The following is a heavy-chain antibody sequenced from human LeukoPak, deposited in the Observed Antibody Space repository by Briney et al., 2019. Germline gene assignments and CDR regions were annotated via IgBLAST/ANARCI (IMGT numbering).Heavy chain of an antibody. D-gene: IGHD3-10*01. V-gene: IGHV4-34*01. CDR3: ASGTAYYGSGSRIDY. Sequence: SETLSLTCAVYGGSFKGYYWSWIRQPPAKGLEWIGEINPGGSTNYNASLKGRVAISADTSKNQFSLELSSVTAADTAVYYCASGTAYYGSGSRIDYWGQGTLVTVSS. CDR2: INPGGST. CDR1: GGSFKGYY. J-gene: IGHJ4*02.